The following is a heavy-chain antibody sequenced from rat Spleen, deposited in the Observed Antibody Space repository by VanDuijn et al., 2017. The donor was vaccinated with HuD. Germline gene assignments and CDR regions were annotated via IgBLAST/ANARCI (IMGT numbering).Heavy chain of an antibody. J-gene: IGHJ2*01. V-gene: IGHV5-31*01. Sequence: EVQLVESGGGLVQPGGSLRLSCVASGFTFKNYWMTWIRQAPGKGLEWVASITNASGRTYYPDSVKGRFTISRDTAQNTLYLQMNSLRSEDTATYYCARRDYYSGDRGVFDYWGQGVMVTVSS. D-gene: IGHD1-1*01. CDR2: ITNASGRT. CDR3: ARRDYYSGDRGVFDY. CDR1: GFTFKNYW.